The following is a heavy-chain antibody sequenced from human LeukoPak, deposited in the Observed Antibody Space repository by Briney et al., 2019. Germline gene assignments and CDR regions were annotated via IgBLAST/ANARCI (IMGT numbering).Heavy chain of an antibody. Sequence: GGSLRLSCAASGFTFSSYAMSWVHQAPGKGLEWVSSTSGGGGSTYYAGSVKGRFTISRDNSKNMLYLQMNSLRAEDTAVYYCAKYTSVWYYFLDYWGQGALVTVSS. V-gene: IGHV3-23*01. CDR2: TSGGGGST. D-gene: IGHD6-19*01. CDR1: GFTFSSYA. J-gene: IGHJ4*02. CDR3: AKYTSVWYYFLDY.